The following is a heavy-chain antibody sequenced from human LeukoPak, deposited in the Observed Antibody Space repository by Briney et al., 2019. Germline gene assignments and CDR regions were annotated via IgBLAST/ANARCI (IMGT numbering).Heavy chain of an antibody. Sequence: GGSLRLSCVASGLTVSNNYMSWVRQAPGKGLEWVSVIYSDGTTRNADSVKGRFTISRDNSKNTVYLQMDSLRAEDTAVYYCARDKDAWGQGTLVTVSS. J-gene: IGHJ5*02. CDR1: GLTVSNNY. CDR2: IYSDGTT. CDR3: ARDKDA. V-gene: IGHV3-66*01.